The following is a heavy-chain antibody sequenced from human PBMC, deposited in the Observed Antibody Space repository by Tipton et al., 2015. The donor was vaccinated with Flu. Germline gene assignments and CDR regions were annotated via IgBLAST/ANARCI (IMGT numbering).Heavy chain of an antibody. Sequence: TLSLTCTVSGGSISSYFWCWIRQPAGKGLEWIGRMYISGSTNYNPSLESRVTMSVDTSKNEFSLKLSSVTAADTAVYYCARDGGIAAGGYGMDVWGQGTTVTVSS. CDR2: MYISGST. CDR3: ARDGGIAAGGYGMDV. V-gene: IGHV4-4*07. CDR1: GGSISSYF. J-gene: IGHJ6*02. D-gene: IGHD6-13*01.